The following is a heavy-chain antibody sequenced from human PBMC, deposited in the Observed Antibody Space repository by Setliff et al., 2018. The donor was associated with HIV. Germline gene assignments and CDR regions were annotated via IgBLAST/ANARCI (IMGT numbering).Heavy chain of an antibody. Sequence: SLRLSCAASGFTFSRHDMHWIRQGPGKGLEWVSAIGTAGDTYYGASVKGRFIISRENAKSSMYLQMNSLRVGDSAVYYCARIFFSTGAFDLWGQGTLVTVSS. J-gene: IGHJ3*01. CDR3: ARIFFSTGAFDL. V-gene: IGHV3-13*01. D-gene: IGHD1-1*01. CDR2: IGTAGDT. CDR1: GFTFSRHD.